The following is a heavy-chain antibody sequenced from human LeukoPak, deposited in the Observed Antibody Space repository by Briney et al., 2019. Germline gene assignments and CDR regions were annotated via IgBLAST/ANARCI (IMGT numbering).Heavy chain of an antibody. CDR3: ARAAGTAMAHFDY. Sequence: ASVKVSCKASGYTFTGYYMHWVRQAPGQGLEWMGWINPNSGGTNYAQKFQGRVTMTRDTSISTAYMELSRLRSDDTAVYYCARAAGTAMAHFDYWGQGTLVAVSS. V-gene: IGHV1-2*02. J-gene: IGHJ4*02. D-gene: IGHD5-18*01. CDR2: INPNSGGT. CDR1: GYTFTGYY.